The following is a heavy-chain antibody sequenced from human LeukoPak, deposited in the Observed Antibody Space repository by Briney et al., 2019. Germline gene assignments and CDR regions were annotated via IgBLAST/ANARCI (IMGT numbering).Heavy chain of an antibody. CDR2: ISSSSSYI. D-gene: IGHD3-22*01. V-gene: IGHV3-21*03. J-gene: IGHJ4*02. CDR1: GFTFSSYS. Sequence: GGSLRPSCAASGFTFSSYSMNWVRQAPGKGLEWVSSISSSSSYIYYADSVKGRFTISRDNAKNSLYLQMNSLRAEDAAVYYCARETGSSGYYFDYWGQGTLVTVSS. CDR3: ARETGSSGYYFDY.